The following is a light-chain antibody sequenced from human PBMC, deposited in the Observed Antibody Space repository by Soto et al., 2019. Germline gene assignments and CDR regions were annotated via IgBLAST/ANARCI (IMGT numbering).Light chain of an antibody. CDR1: QSIGKY. Sequence: DIQMTQSPSSLSASVGDRVTITCRASQSIGKYLNWYQQKPGKAPKLLIYAASSLQSGVPSRFSGSGSGTDFTLTISSLQPEDFATYYCQQSYSTPPFTFGPGTKVDIK. J-gene: IGKJ3*01. CDR3: QQSYSTPPFT. CDR2: AAS. V-gene: IGKV1-39*01.